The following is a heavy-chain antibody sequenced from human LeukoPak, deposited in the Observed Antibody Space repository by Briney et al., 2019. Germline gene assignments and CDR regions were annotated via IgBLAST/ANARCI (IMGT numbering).Heavy chain of an antibody. Sequence: SETLSLTCTVSGGSISSSSYYWGWIRQPPGKGLEWIGSIYYSGSTYYNPSLKSRVTISVDTSKNQFSLKLSSVTAADTAVYXXXXXXRIFGVRYYGMDVWGQGTTVTVSS. CDR3: XXXXRIFGVRYYGMDV. D-gene: IGHD3-3*01. CDR2: IYYSGST. CDR1: GGSISSSSYY. V-gene: IGHV4-39*01. J-gene: IGHJ6*02.